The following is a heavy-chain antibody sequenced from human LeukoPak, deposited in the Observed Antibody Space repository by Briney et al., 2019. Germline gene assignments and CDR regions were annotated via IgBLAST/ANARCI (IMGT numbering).Heavy chain of an antibody. CDR1: DGSFSDYY. D-gene: IGHD3-10*01. CDR3: ARRVRGVIISFYYYNGMDV. V-gene: IGHV4-34*01. CDR2: INHSGAT. J-gene: IGHJ6*02. Sequence: SETLSLTCAVYDGSFSDYYWTWIRQSPGKGLGWIGEINHSGATDYNPSLKSRVTISVDTSKNQFSLKVRSVTAADTAVYYCARRVRGVIISFYYYNGMDVWGQGTTVTVSS.